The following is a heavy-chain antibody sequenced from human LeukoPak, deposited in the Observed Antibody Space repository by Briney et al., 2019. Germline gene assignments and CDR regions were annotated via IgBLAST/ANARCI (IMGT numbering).Heavy chain of an antibody. V-gene: IGHV3-11*01. CDR3: ARDKHYDSSGYYNY. Sequence: PGGSLRLSCAASGFTFSDHYMSWIRQAPGKGLEWVSYISGSGSTIYYADSVKGRFTISRDNAKNSLYLQMNSLRAEDTAVYYCARDKHYDSSGYYNYWGQGTLVTVSS. D-gene: IGHD3-22*01. CDR2: ISGSGSTI. CDR1: GFTFSDHY. J-gene: IGHJ4*02.